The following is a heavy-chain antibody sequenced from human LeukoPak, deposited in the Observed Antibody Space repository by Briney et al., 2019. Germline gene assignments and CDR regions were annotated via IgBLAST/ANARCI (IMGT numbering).Heavy chain of an antibody. D-gene: IGHD6-13*01. CDR3: ARQGAAAGPRGYFQH. J-gene: IGHJ1*01. CDR2: IYYSGGT. CDR1: GGSISNYY. Sequence: PSETLSLTCTVSGGSISNYYWSWIRQPPGKGLEWIGNIYYSGGTNYNSSLESRVTISVDTTKNQFSLKLSSVTAADTAVYYCARQGAAAGPRGYFQHWGQGILVTVSS. V-gene: IGHV4-59*08.